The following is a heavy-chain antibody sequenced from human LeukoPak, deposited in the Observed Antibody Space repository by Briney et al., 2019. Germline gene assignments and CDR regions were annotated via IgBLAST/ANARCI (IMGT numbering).Heavy chain of an antibody. CDR3: ARPYSNSHPGWMDV. Sequence: GESLKISCKRSGYSFTSFWIAWVRQTPGKGLEWMGIIYPADSDIRYSPSFQGQVTISADKSITTAYLQWSTLKASDTAIYYCARPYSNSHPGWMDVWGRGTTVTVSS. J-gene: IGHJ6*03. V-gene: IGHV5-51*01. CDR2: IYPADSDI. D-gene: IGHD6-6*01. CDR1: GYSFTSFW.